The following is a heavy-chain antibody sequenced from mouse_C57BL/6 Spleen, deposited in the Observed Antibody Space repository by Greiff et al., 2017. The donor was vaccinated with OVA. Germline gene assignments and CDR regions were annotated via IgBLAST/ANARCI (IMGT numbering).Heavy chain of an antibody. CDR3: ARGVTTVVGGGYFDY. Sequence: QVQLQQPGAELVRPGSSVKLSCKASGYTFTSYWMDWVKQRPGQGLEWIGNIYPSDSETHYNQKFKDKATLTVDKSSSTAYMQLSSLTSEDSAVYYCARGVTTVVGGGYFDYWGQGTTLTVSS. D-gene: IGHD1-1*01. J-gene: IGHJ2*01. CDR2: IYPSDSET. CDR1: GYTFTSYW. V-gene: IGHV1-61*01.